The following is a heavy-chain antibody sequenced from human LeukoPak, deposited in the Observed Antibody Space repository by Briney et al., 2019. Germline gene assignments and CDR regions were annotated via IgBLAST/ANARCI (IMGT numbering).Heavy chain of an antibody. J-gene: IGHJ6*03. D-gene: IGHD3-16*01. CDR2: IYTSGST. Sequence: SETLSLTCTVSGGSISSYYWSWIRQPAGKGLEWIGHIYTSGSTNYNPSLKSRVTISVDKSKNQFSLKLSSVTAADTAVYYCARGSLRNYYYYYMDVWGKRTTVTVSS. CDR3: ARGSLRNYYYYYMDV. V-gene: IGHV4-4*07. CDR1: GGSISSYY.